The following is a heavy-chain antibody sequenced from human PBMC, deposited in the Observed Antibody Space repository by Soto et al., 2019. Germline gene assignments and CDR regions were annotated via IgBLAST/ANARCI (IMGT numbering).Heavy chain of an antibody. CDR1: GFTFSSYG. Sequence: GESLKISCAASGFTFSSYGMHWVRQAPGKGLEWVAVISYDGSNKYYADSVKGRFTISRDNSKNTLYLQMNSLRAEDTAVYYCAKDGERAVAYYFDYWGQGTLVTVSS. J-gene: IGHJ4*02. V-gene: IGHV3-30*18. CDR3: AKDGERAVAYYFDY. CDR2: ISYDGSNK. D-gene: IGHD6-19*01.